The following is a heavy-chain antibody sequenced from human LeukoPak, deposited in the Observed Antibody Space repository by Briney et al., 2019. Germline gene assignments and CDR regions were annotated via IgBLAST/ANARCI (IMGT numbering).Heavy chain of an antibody. CDR2: IKQDGSEK. J-gene: IGHJ4*02. Sequence: GGSLRLSCAASGFTFSSYWMSWVRQAPGKGLEWVANIKQDGSEKYYVDSVRGRFTISRDNAKNSLYLQMNSLRAEDTAVCYCARDNSVKLLYDFWSGYYTPNYYFDYWGQGTLVTVSS. V-gene: IGHV3-7*01. D-gene: IGHD3-3*01. CDR3: ARDNSVKLLYDFWSGYYTPNYYFDY. CDR1: GFTFSSYW.